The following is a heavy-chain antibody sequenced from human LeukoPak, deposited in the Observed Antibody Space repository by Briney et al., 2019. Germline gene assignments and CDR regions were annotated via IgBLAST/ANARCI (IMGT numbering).Heavy chain of an antibody. CDR2: IYYSGST. D-gene: IGHD3-10*01. CDR1: GGPISSYY. V-gene: IGHV4-59*01. CDR3: ARGYGSGTSPFDY. J-gene: IGHJ4*02. Sequence: PSETLSLTCTVSGGPISSYYWSWIRQPPGKGLEWIGYIYYSGSTNYNPSLKSRVTISVDTSKNQFSLKLSSVTAADTAVYYCARGYGSGTSPFDYWGQGTLVTVSS.